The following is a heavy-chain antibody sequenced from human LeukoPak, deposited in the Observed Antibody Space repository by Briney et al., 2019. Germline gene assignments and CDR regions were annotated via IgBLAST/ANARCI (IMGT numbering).Heavy chain of an antibody. CDR1: GYSISSGYY. CDR3: ARDLKNPGWFDP. J-gene: IGHJ5*02. Sequence: SETLSLTCAVSGYSISSGYYWGWIRQPPGKGLEWIGGIYHSGSTYYNPSLKSRVTISVDTSKNQFSLKLSSVTAADTAVYYCARDLKNPGWFDPWGQGTLVTVSS. CDR2: IYHSGST. V-gene: IGHV4-38-2*02. D-gene: IGHD1-14*01.